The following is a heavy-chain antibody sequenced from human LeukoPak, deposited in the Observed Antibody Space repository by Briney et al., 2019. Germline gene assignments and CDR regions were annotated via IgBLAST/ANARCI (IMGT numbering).Heavy chain of an antibody. CDR3: ARYYYDSSGLGPDY. Sequence: SETLSLTCTVSGGSISSSSYYWGWIRQPPGKGLEWIGSIYHSGSTYYNPSLKSRVTISVDTSKNQFSLKLSSVTAADTAVYYCARYYYDSSGLGPDYWGQGTLVTVSS. J-gene: IGHJ4*02. D-gene: IGHD3-22*01. V-gene: IGHV4-39*01. CDR2: IYHSGST. CDR1: GGSISSSSYY.